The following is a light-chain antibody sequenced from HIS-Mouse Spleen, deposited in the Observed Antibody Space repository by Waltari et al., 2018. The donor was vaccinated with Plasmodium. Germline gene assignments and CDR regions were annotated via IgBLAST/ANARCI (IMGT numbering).Light chain of an antibody. CDR1: SGHSSYA. CDR2: LNSDGSH. J-gene: IGLJ2*01. V-gene: IGLV4-69*01. Sequence: QLVLTQSPSASASLGASVKLTCTLSSGHSSYAIAWQQQQPEKGPRSLMKLNSDGSHRKGDGIPDRFSRSSSGAERYLTIASLQSEDEADYYWQTWGTDVVFGGGTKLTVL. CDR3: QTWGTDVV.